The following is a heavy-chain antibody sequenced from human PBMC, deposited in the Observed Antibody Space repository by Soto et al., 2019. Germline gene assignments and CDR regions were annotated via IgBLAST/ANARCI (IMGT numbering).Heavy chain of an antibody. CDR3: ANEVDVAFSSLQYGMDV. CDR1: GFTFNNFA. Sequence: QVQLVESGGGVVQPGRSLRLSCAASGFTFNNFAMHRVRQAPGKGLESVAFISYDGTYKYYADSVRGRFTVYRDNSKSTLFLQMNSLKFEDTAVYVCANEVDVAFSSLQYGMDVWGQGTTVTVSS. CDR2: ISYDGTYK. J-gene: IGHJ6*02. V-gene: IGHV3-30*14. D-gene: IGHD5-12*01.